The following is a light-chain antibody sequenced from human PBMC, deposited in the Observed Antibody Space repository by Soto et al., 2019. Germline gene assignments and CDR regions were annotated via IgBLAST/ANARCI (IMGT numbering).Light chain of an antibody. Sequence: EIVLTQSPATLSLSPGERATLYCRASQSVSSYLAWYQQKPGQAPRLLIYDASNRATGIPARFSGSGSGTEFTLTISSLEPEDFAVYYCQQRSNWPRLTFGGGTKVEIK. CDR3: QQRSNWPRLT. CDR2: DAS. CDR1: QSVSSY. J-gene: IGKJ4*01. V-gene: IGKV3-11*01.